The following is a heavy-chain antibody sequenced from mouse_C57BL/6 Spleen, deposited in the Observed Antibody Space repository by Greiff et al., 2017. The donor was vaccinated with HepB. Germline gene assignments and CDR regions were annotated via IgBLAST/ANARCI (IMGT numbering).Heavy chain of an antibody. D-gene: IGHD2-4*01. CDR1: GFNIKNTY. CDR3: ASLRGNMDDYDAY. CDR2: IDPANGNT. V-gene: IGHV14-3*01. J-gene: IGHJ3*01. Sequence: EVKLLESVAELVRPGASVKLSCTASGFNIKNTYMHWVKQRPEQGLEWIGRIDPANGNTKYAPKFQGKATLTADTSSNTAYLQLSSLTSEDTAIYYCASLRGNMDDYDAYWGQGTLVTVSA.